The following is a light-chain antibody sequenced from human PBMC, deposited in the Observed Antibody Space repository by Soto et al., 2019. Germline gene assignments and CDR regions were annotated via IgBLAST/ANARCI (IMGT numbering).Light chain of an antibody. J-gene: IGKJ3*01. Sequence: DIVMTQSPLSLPVTPGEPASISCRSSQSLLHSNGYNYLDWYLQKPGQSPQLLIYLGSNRASGVPDRFSGSGSGTDFTLKISRVEAEDVAVYYCMQALQTQLTFGPGTKVDIK. CDR1: QSLLHSNGYNY. CDR3: MQALQTQLT. CDR2: LGS. V-gene: IGKV2-28*01.